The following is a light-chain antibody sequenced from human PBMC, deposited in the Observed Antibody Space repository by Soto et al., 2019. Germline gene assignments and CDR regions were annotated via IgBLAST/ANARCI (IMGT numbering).Light chain of an antibody. CDR3: QQYNNWPWT. V-gene: IGKV3-15*01. CDR2: GAS. CDR1: QSVSSN. J-gene: IGKJ1*01. Sequence: EMVMTQSPATLSVSPGERATLSCRASQSVSSNLAWYQQKPGQAPRLLIYGASTRATGIPARFSGSGSGTKFTLTISSLQSEDFAVYYCQQYNNWPWTFGQGTKV.